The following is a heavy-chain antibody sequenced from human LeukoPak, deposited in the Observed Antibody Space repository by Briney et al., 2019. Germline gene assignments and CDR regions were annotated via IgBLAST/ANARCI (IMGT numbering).Heavy chain of an antibody. Sequence: SVKVSCKASGGTLSNYAISWVRQAPGQGLEWMGGIIPIFGTPNYAQKFQGRVTITADKSTSTAYMELSSLRSEDTAVYYCARVESFFRGAYFAFDIWGQGTMVAVSS. CDR1: GGTLSNYA. CDR2: IIPIFGTP. D-gene: IGHD2/OR15-2a*01. CDR3: ARVESFFRGAYFAFDI. V-gene: IGHV1-69*06. J-gene: IGHJ3*02.